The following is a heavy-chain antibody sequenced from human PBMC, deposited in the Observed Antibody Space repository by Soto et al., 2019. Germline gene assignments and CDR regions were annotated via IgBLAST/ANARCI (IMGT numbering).Heavy chain of an antibody. J-gene: IGHJ6*02. V-gene: IGHV3-30-3*01. Sequence: GGSLGLSCAASGFPFSSYAMHWVRQAPGKGLEWVAVISYDGSNKYYADSVKGRFTISRDNSKNTLYLQMNSLRAEDTAVYYCARGLTGFGEQYYYYYGMDVWGQGTTVTVSS. CDR3: ARGLTGFGEQYYYYYGMDV. CDR1: GFPFSSYA. CDR2: ISYDGSNK. D-gene: IGHD3-10*01.